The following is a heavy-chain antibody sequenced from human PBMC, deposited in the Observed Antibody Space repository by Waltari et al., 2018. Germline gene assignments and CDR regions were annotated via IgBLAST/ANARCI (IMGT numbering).Heavy chain of an antibody. CDR3: ARESSGSYLYYYYYMDV. V-gene: IGHV4-34*01. Sequence: QVQLQQWGAGLLKPSETLSLTCAVYGGSFRGYYWSWIRQPPGKGLEWIGEINHSGSTNYNPSLKSRVTISVDTSKNQFSLKLSSVTAADTAVYYCARESSGSYLYYYYYMDVWGKGTTVTISS. CDR2: INHSGST. D-gene: IGHD1-26*01. CDR1: GGSFRGYY. J-gene: IGHJ6*03.